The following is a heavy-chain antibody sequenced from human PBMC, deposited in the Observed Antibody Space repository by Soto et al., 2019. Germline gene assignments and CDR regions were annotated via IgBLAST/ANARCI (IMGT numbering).Heavy chain of an antibody. Sequence: GGSLRLSCVASGFTFSSYAMSWVRQAPGKGLEWVSGITGSADSTHYADSVKGRFTISRDNSKNTLYLQMNSLRAEDTAVFYCARCIGSFWYPIDYCGQRTLVTVSS. V-gene: IGHV3-23*01. CDR2: ITGSADST. J-gene: IGHJ4*02. CDR3: ARCIGSFWYPIDY. D-gene: IGHD6-13*01. CDR1: GFTFSSYA.